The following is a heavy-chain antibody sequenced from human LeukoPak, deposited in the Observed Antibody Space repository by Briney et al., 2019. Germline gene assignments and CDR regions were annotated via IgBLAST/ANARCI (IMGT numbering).Heavy chain of an antibody. CDR2: IKHDGSEK. J-gene: IGHJ4*02. CDR1: GFTFSTYW. CDR3: AKGVQQLARIRRFDY. Sequence: GGSLRLSCAASGFTFSTYWMSWVRQAPGKGLEWVANIKHDGSEKYYVDSVKGRFTISRDNAKKSLHLQMNSLRSEDTAVYYCAKGVQQLARIRRFDYWGQGTLVTVSS. V-gene: IGHV3-7*03. D-gene: IGHD6-13*01.